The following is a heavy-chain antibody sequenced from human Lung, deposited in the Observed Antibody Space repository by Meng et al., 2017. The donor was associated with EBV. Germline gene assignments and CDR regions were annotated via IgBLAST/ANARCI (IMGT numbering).Heavy chain of an antibody. J-gene: IGHJ4*02. V-gene: IGHV4-31*03. CDR1: GGSVISGGYY. Sequence: QVQLQRSGPGLVQPSQTLSLTCTVSGGSVISGGYYWSWIRQQPGKGPEWIGYIYYTGSSFYNPSLKSRVTISVDTSKNQFSLKLNSVTAADTAVYYCARLRLVWMFDYWGQGALVTVSS. CDR3: ARLRLVWMFDY. D-gene: IGHD6-19*01. CDR2: IYYTGSS.